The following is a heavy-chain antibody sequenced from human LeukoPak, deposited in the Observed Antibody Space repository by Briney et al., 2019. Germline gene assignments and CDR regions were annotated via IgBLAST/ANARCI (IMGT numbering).Heavy chain of an antibody. Sequence: PGGSLRLSCAASEFTFSNFGMNWVRQAPGKGLEWVSYISSSSSSIYYADSVRGRVTISRDNAKNSLYLQMNSLRDEDTAVYYCASSPRGASPYFFDCWGQGTLVTVSS. CDR1: EFTFSNFG. CDR3: ASSPRGASPYFFDC. D-gene: IGHD3-10*01. CDR2: ISSSSSSI. V-gene: IGHV3-48*02. J-gene: IGHJ4*02.